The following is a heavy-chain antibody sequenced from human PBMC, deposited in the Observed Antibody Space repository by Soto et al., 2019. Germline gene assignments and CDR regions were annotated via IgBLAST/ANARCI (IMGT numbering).Heavy chain of an antibody. CDR1: GFTFSNHV. J-gene: IGHJ4*02. D-gene: IGHD4-17*01. V-gene: IGHV3-48*01. CDR3: VNGDYY. Sequence: EEQLVESGGGLVQPGGSLRLSCAASGFTFSNHVMNWVRQAPGRGLEWVSSINRDSNTVYADSVKGRFTISRDNAKDSLYLQMNSLRADDPAVYYCVNGDYYVGQGTLVTVSS. CDR2: INRDSNT.